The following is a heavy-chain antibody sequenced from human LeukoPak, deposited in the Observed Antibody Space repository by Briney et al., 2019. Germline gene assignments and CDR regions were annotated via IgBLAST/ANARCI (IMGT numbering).Heavy chain of an antibody. CDR1: GYTFTSYY. V-gene: IGHV1-46*03. J-gene: IGHJ4*02. CDR3: ARVDCGGDCYSSVGFDY. Sequence: ASVKVSCKASGYTFTSYYMHWVRHAPGQGLEWMVIINPSGGSTSYAQKFQGRVTMTRDTSTSTVYMELSSLRSEDTAVYYCARVDCGGDCYSSVGFDYWGQGTLVTVSS. CDR2: INPSGGST. D-gene: IGHD2-21*01.